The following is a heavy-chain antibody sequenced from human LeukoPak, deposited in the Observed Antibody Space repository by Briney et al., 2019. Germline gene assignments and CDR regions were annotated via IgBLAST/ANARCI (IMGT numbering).Heavy chain of an antibody. Sequence: PSETLSLTCAVYGGSFSGYYWSWIRQPPGKGLEWIGEINHSGSTNYNPSLKSRVTISVGTSKNQFSLKLSSVTAADTAVYYCARGRRGLRYCSSTSCQGYFDYWGQGTLVTVSS. V-gene: IGHV4-34*01. CDR1: GGSFSGYY. CDR2: INHSGST. J-gene: IGHJ4*02. D-gene: IGHD2-2*01. CDR3: ARGRRGLRYCSSTSCQGYFDY.